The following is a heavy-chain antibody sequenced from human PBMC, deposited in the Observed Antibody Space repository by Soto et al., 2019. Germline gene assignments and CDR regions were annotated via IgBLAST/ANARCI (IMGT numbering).Heavy chain of an antibody. CDR1: GGSISSGGYY. CDR2: IYYSGST. J-gene: IGHJ6*03. CDR3: AKGPYYYYYMDV. V-gene: IGHV4-31*03. Sequence: SETLSLTCTVSGGSISSGGYYWSWIPQHPGKGLEWIGYIYYSGSTYYNPSLKSRVTISVDTSKNQFSLKLSSVTAADTAVYYCAKGPYYYYYMDVWGKGTTVTVS.